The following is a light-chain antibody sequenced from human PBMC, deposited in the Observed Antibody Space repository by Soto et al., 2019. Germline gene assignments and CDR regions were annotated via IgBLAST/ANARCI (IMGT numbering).Light chain of an antibody. CDR1: SSDVGGYNY. V-gene: IGLV2-14*01. J-gene: IGLJ2*01. CDR2: EVS. CDR3: SSYAGSNNPWV. Sequence: QSALTQPASVSGSPGQSITISCTGTSSDVGGYNYVSWYQQHPGKAPKLMIYEVSNRPSGVSNRFSGSKSGNTASLTVSGLQAEDEADYYCSSYAGSNNPWVFGGGTKLTVL.